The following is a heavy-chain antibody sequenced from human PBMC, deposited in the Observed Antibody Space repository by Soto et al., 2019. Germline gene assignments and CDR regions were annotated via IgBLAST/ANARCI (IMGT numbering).Heavy chain of an antibody. V-gene: IGHV1-46*01. CDR2: IKPSGGST. J-gene: IGHJ4*02. D-gene: IGHD5-18*01. Sequence: ASVKVSCKASGYTFTSYYMHWVRQAPGQGLEWMGIIKPSGGSTSYAQKFQGRVTMTRDTSTSTVYMELSRLRYEETAVYYCASDPGYRYGYGTTEFDYWGQGTLVTVSS. CDR3: ASDPGYRYGYGTTEFDY. CDR1: GYTFTSYY.